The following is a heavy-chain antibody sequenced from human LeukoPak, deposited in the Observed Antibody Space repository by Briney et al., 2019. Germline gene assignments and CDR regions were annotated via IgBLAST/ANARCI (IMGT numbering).Heavy chain of an antibody. J-gene: IGHJ4*02. V-gene: IGHV3-23*01. Sequence: PGGSLRLSCAASGLTFSSYAMSWVRQAPGKGLEWVSAISGSGGSTYYADSVKGRFTISRDNSKNTLYLQMNSLRAEDTAVYYCAKVDGGSYLLGLRDYWGQGTLVTVSS. D-gene: IGHD1-26*01. CDR1: GLTFSSYA. CDR2: ISGSGGST. CDR3: AKVDGGSYLLGLRDY.